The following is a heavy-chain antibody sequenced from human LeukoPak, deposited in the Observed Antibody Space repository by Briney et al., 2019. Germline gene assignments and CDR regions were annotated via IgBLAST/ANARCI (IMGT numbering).Heavy chain of an antibody. D-gene: IGHD2-2*01. CDR3: AREEGYYSSTSCSYAFDI. J-gene: IGHJ3*02. CDR1: GFTVSGNY. Sequence: GGSLRLSCAASGFTVSGNYMSWVRQAPGKGLEWVSVINSGGSTYYADSVKGRFTISRDNSKNTLYLQMNSLRAEDTALYYCAREEGYYSSTSCSYAFDIWGQGTMVTVSS. V-gene: IGHV3-66*02. CDR2: INSGGST.